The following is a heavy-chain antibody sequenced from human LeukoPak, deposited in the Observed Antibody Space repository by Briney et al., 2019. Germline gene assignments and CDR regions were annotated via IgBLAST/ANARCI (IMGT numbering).Heavy chain of an antibody. J-gene: IGHJ3*02. CDR3: ARDFGPGIAVAGYDAFDI. CDR2: ISAYNGKT. CDR1: GYTFTSYG. D-gene: IGHD6-19*01. V-gene: IGHV1-18*01. Sequence: ASVKVSCKASGYTFTSYGISWVRQAPGQGLEWMGWISAYNGKTNYAQKLQGRVTMTTDTSTSTAYLELRSLRSDDTAVYYCARDFGPGIAVAGYDAFDIWGQGTMVTVSS.